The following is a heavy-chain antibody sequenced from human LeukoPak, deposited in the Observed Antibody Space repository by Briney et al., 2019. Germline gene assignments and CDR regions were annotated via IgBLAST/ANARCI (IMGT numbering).Heavy chain of an antibody. V-gene: IGHV1-46*01. CDR2: INPSGGST. Sequence: GASVKVSCKASGYTFTSYYMHWVRQAPGQGLEWMGIINPSGGSTSYAQKFQGRVTMTRDTSTSTVYMELSSLRSEDTAVYYCARAVDTAMVRTPPQHWGQGTLVTVSS. CDR3: ARAVDTAMVRTPPQH. CDR1: GYTFTSYY. J-gene: IGHJ1*01. D-gene: IGHD5-18*01.